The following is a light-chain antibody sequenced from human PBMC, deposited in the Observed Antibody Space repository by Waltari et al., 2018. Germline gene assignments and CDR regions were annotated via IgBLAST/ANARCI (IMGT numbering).Light chain of an antibody. V-gene: IGLV6-57*03. J-gene: IGLJ2*01. CDR1: SGSIDTNF. CDR2: EDY. Sequence: FMLTQPHSVSESPGKTVTVSCTRSSGSIDTNFVQWYQQSPGSAPTTLIYEDYQRPSGVPDRFSGSIDSTSNSASLTISGLKPEDEAYYYCHSYDTNQLGVFGGGTKLTVL. CDR3: HSYDTNQLGV.